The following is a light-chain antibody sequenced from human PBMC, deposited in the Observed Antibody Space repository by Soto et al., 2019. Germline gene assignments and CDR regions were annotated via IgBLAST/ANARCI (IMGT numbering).Light chain of an antibody. CDR3: QQYGDSRT. CDR1: QSISNNY. V-gene: IGKV3-20*01. Sequence: EIVLTQSPGTLSVSPGERATLSCRASQSISNNYLAWYEQKPGQAPRLLIYDASSRATGIPDRFSGSGSGTDCTLTISRLEPEDFAVYYCQQYGDSRTFGQGTRVEI. J-gene: IGKJ1*01. CDR2: DAS.